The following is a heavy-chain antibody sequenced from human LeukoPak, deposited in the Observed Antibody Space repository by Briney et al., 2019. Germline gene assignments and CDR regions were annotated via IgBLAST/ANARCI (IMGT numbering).Heavy chain of an antibody. CDR3: AGDSSGGSYDAFAI. Sequence: GGSLRLSCAAPGFTFSSYAMNWVRQAPGKGLEWVSGISASGANTYYADSVKGWFTISRDNSKNTLYLPVNSLRAEDTAVYYCAGDSSGGSYDAFAIWGQGTMVTVSS. V-gene: IGHV3-23*01. D-gene: IGHD6-19*01. CDR1: GFTFSSYA. CDR2: ISASGANT. J-gene: IGHJ3*02.